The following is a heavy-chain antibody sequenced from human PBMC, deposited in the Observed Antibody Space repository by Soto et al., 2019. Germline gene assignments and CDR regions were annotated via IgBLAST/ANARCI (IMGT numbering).Heavy chain of an antibody. D-gene: IGHD3-22*01. V-gene: IGHV3-23*01. J-gene: IGHJ4*02. CDR1: VFAFSSYA. CDR3: AKAPYYYDSSGSDY. CDR2: ISGSGGST. Sequence: GGSLRLSCAASVFAFSSYAMSWVRQAPGKGLEWVSAISGSGGSTYYADSVKGRFTISRDNSKKTLYLQMNSLRAEDTAVYYCAKAPYYYDSSGSDYSGQGTLVTVSS.